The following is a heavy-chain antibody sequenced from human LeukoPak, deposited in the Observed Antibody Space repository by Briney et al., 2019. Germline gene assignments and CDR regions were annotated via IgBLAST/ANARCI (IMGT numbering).Heavy chain of an antibody. D-gene: IGHD7-27*01. CDR1: GFTFSGCS. Sequence: GGSLILSCAASGFTFSGCSMSWVRQAPGKGLEWVSYISTSSTIYYADSVKGRFSISRDNAKNSLYLQMNSLRDEDTAVYYCARGQLGTVFDYWGQGTLVTVSS. V-gene: IGHV3-48*02. J-gene: IGHJ4*02. CDR2: ISTSSTI. CDR3: ARGQLGTVFDY.